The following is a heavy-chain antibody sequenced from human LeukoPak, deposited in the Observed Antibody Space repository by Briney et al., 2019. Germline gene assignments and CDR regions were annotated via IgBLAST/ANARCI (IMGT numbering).Heavy chain of an antibody. CDR1: GFSFDDYA. Sequence: PGGSLRLSCAASGFSFDDYAMHWVRQVPGKGLEWVSSISWNSDIIDYADSVKGRFTISRDNAKNSLYLQMNSLRAEDTALYYCARGRYQLLAPNYYYMDVWGKGTTVTVSS. V-gene: IGHV3-9*01. CDR2: ISWNSDII. D-gene: IGHD2-2*01. CDR3: ARGRYQLLAPNYYYMDV. J-gene: IGHJ6*03.